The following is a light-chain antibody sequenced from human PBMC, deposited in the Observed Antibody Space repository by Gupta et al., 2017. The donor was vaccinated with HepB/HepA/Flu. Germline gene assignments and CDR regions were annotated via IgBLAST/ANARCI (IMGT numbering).Light chain of an antibody. CDR2: SDY. CDR1: GSNVGIHN. J-gene: IGLJ1*01. CDR3: ASWDASLNLYV. V-gene: IGLV1-44*01. Sequence: QSVLTPPPSAPGAPGQRVSISCSGSGSNVGIHNVTWYQQFTGTAPKLLVYSDYQRPSGIPDRFSGSKSGTSASLAISGLQFEDESVYYCASWDASLNLYVFGAGTKVTVL.